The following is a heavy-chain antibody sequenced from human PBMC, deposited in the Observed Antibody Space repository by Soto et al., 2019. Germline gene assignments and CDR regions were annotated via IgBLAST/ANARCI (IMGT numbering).Heavy chain of an antibody. J-gene: IGHJ4*02. CDR3: SIGPLRYYSSCTRCLDY. Sequence: ASVKVSSKASGYTFTSYALHSVRQAPGQRLEWMGWINAGNGNTKYSQKFQGRVTITRDTSASTAYMELSSLRSEDTAVYYCSIGPLRYYSSCTRCLDYCGQGTLVTVSS. CDR2: INAGNGNT. D-gene: IGHD2-2*01. V-gene: IGHV1-3*01. CDR1: GYTFTSYA.